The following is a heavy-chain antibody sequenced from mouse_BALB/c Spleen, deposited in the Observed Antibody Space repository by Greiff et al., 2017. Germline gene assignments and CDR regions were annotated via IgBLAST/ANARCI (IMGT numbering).Heavy chain of an antibody. Sequence: QVQLQQSGAELMKPGASVKISCKATGYTFSSYWIEWVKQRPGHGLEWIGEILPGSGSTNYNEKFKGKATFTADTSSSTAYMQLSSLTSEDSAVYYCARLGSGYRYYLDYWGQGTTLTVSS. CDR3: ARLGSGYRYYLDY. CDR1: GYTFSSYW. D-gene: IGHD2-14*01. J-gene: IGHJ2*01. V-gene: IGHV1-9*01. CDR2: ILPGSGST.